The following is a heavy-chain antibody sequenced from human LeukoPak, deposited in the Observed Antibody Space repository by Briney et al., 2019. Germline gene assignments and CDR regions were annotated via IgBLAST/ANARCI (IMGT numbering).Heavy chain of an antibody. CDR2: STYDGST. D-gene: IGHD6-13*01. CDR1: GGFLSDFS. V-gene: IGHV4-34*01. CDR3: ARQDRSSLPPKWFDP. J-gene: IGHJ5*02. Sequence: SETLSLTCAVEGGFLSDFSWSWIRQSPGKGLEWIGESTYDGSTRYNPSLRGRVTISVDTSKNQFSLKLSSVTAADTAVYYCARQDRSSLPPKWFDPWGQGTLVIVSS.